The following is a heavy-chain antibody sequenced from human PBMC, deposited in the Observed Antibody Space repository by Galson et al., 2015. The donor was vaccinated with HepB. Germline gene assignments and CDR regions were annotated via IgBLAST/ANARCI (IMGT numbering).Heavy chain of an antibody. J-gene: IGHJ6*02. D-gene: IGHD6-13*01. V-gene: IGHV3-33*01. CDR2: IGYDGSKK. Sequence: SLRLSCAASGFTFSSYGMHWVRQDKGKGREGGAVIGYDGSKKNYADSVKGRFTISRDNSKNTLYLQLNSLRAEETAVYYCASSRWGAAAGHYSYSLISVWGQGTTVPVSS. CDR1: GFTFSSYG. CDR3: ASSRWGAAAGHYSYSLISV.